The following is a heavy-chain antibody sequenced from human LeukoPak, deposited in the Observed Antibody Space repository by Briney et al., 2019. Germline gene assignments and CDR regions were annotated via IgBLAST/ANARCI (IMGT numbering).Heavy chain of an antibody. D-gene: IGHD1-26*01. CDR2: ISGSGGST. CDR3: AKDWRGSYGPFDY. J-gene: IGHJ4*02. V-gene: IGHV3-23*01. Sequence: GGSLRLSCAASGFTVSSNEMSWVRQAPGKGLEWVSAISGSGGSTYYADSVKGRFTISRDNSKNTLYLQMNSLRAEDTAVYYCAKDWRGSYGPFDYWGQGTLVTVSS. CDR1: GFTVSSNE.